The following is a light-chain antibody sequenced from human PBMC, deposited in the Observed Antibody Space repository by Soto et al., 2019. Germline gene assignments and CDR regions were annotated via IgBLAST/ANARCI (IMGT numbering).Light chain of an antibody. CDR1: SRTVGGYNY. CDR2: EVS. Sequence: QSALTQPPSASESPGQSVTISCTGTSRTVGGYNYVSWYQQHPGKAPKLMIYEVSTRPSGVPDRFSGSKSGNTASLTVSGLQAEDEADYYCSSYAGSNNNYVFGTGTKVTVL. CDR3: SSYAGSNNNYV. V-gene: IGLV2-8*01. J-gene: IGLJ1*01.